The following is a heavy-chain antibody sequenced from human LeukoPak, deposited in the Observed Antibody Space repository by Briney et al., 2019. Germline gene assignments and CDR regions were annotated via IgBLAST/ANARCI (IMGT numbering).Heavy chain of an antibody. V-gene: IGHV4-59*01. CDR3: ARGGDYGDLRYFDY. CDR1: GXSINNYY. J-gene: IGHJ4*02. CDR2: IYYRGST. Sequence: SETLSLTCTVSGXSINNYYGSWIRQPPGKGLEWIGYIYYRGSTNYNPSLKSRVTFSVDTSKNQFSLKLNSVTAADTAVYYCARGGDYGDLRYFDYWGQGTLVTVSS. D-gene: IGHD4-17*01.